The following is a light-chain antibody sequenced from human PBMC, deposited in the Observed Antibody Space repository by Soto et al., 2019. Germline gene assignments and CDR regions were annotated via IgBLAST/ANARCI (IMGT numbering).Light chain of an antibody. Sequence: QSVLTQPASVSGSPGQSITISCTGTSSDIGGYNYVSWYQQHPGKAPKLMIYEVSNRPSGVSNRFFGSKSGNTASLTISGLQAEDEADYYCSSFRSTTTLFGGGTKVTVL. CDR3: SSFRSTTTL. J-gene: IGLJ2*01. CDR1: SSDIGGYNY. CDR2: EVS. V-gene: IGLV2-14*01.